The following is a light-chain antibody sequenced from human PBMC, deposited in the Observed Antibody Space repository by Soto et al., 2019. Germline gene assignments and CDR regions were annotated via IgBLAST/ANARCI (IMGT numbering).Light chain of an antibody. V-gene: IGLV1-47*02. J-gene: IGLJ3*02. CDR2: TNN. CDR1: GSNVGSNY. CDR3: SAWDDSLSGWV. Sequence: QSGLTQPPSASGTPGQRGTISFSGSGSNVGSNYVYLYQQLPRTAPKLVISTNNYRPSGVPDRFSGSKSGTSASLAISGLRSEDEADYYCSAWDDSLSGWVFGGGTKVTVL.